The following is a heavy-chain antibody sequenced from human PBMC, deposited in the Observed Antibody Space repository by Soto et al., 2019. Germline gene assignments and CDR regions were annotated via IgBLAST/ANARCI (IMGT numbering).Heavy chain of an antibody. Sequence: GASVKVSCKASGYTFTGYYMHWVRQAPGQGLEWMGWINPNSGGTNYAQKFQGWVTMTRDTSISTAYMQLSRLRSDDTAVYYCAREGLYCTNGVCPDPYYYYYGMDVWGQGTTVTVSS. J-gene: IGHJ6*02. CDR1: GYTFTGYY. CDR3: AREGLYCTNGVCPDPYYYYYGMDV. V-gene: IGHV1-2*04. D-gene: IGHD2-8*01. CDR2: INPNSGGT.